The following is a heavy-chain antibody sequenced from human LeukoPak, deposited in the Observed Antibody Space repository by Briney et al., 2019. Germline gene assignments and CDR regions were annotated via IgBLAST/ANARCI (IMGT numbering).Heavy chain of an antibody. J-gene: IGHJ4*02. V-gene: IGHV3-23*01. CDR2: ISDSGGRT. Sequence: QAGGSLRLSCAVSGITLSNYGMSWVRQAPGKGLEWVAGISDSGGRTNYADSVKGRFTISRDNPKNTLYLQMNSLRAEDTAVYFCAKRGVVIRVILVGFHKEAYYFDYWGQGTLVTVSS. D-gene: IGHD3-22*01. CDR3: AKRGVVIRVILVGFHKEAYYFDY. CDR1: GITLSNYG.